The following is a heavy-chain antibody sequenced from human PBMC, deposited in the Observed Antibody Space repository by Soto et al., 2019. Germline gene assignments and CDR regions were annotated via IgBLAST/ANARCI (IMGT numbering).Heavy chain of an antibody. CDR2: IKPGTSDI. V-gene: IGHV5-51*01. CDR3: ARQISFVCDS. Sequence: SLKISCEVAGYKLGSAWIGWVRRKPGKGLEWMGIIKPGTSDIRYSPSFRGQVTISADEAANTAFLQWSSLKTSDTAIYYCARQISFVCDSWGQGTLVTVSS. D-gene: IGHD3-16*01. J-gene: IGHJ4*02. CDR1: GYKLGSAW.